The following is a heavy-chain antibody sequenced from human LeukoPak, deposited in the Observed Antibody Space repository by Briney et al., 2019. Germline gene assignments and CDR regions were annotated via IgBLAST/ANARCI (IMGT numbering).Heavy chain of an antibody. V-gene: IGHV3-74*01. CDR2: INSDGSST. J-gene: IGHJ5*02. CDR1: GFTLSSYW. CDR3: ARDGSSWSNWLDP. D-gene: IGHD6-13*01. Sequence: PGGSLRLSCAASGFTLSSYWMHWVRQAPGKGLVWVSRINSDGSSTSYADSVKGRFIISRDNPKNTLYLQMNSLRAEDTAVYYCARDGSSWSNWLDPWGQGTLVTVSA.